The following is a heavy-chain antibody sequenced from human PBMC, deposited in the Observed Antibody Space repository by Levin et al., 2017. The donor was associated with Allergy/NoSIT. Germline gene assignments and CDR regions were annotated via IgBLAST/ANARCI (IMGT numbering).Heavy chain of an antibody. CDR2: IYSGGST. Sequence: GESLKISCAASGFIISSNYMSWVRQAPGKGLEWVSVIYSGGSTYYADSVKGRFTISRDNSKNTLYLQMNSLRAEDTAVYYCAGLRGQWYYYGMDVWGQGTTVTVSS. V-gene: IGHV3-53*01. CDR1: GFIISSNY. CDR3: AGLRGQWYYYGMDV. D-gene: IGHD3-10*01. J-gene: IGHJ6*02.